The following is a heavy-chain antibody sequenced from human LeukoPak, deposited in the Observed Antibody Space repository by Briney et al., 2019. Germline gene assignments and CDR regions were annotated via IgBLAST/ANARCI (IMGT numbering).Heavy chain of an antibody. CDR3: AREGNDFWSGLGLYYYYYMDV. CDR2: IYTSGST. Sequence: SETLPLTCTVSGGSISSYYWSWIRQPAGKGLEWIGRIYTSGSTNYNPSLKSRVTMSVDTSKNQFSLKLSSVTAADTAVYYCAREGNDFWSGLGLYYYYYMDVWGKGTTVTVSS. J-gene: IGHJ6*03. V-gene: IGHV4-4*07. D-gene: IGHD3-3*01. CDR1: GGSISSYY.